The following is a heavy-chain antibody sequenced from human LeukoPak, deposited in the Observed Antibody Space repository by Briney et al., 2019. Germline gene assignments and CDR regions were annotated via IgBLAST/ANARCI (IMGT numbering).Heavy chain of an antibody. CDR3: AKDMVRGVIIQDAFDI. J-gene: IGHJ3*02. D-gene: IGHD3-10*01. CDR1: GFTFDDYA. V-gene: IGHV3-9*01. Sequence: PGRSLRLSCAASGFTFDDYAMHWVRQAPGKGLEWVSGISWNSGSLGYADSVKGRFTISRDNAKNSLYLQMNSLRAEDTALYYCAKDMVRGVIIQDAFDIWGQGTMVTVSS. CDR2: ISWNSGSL.